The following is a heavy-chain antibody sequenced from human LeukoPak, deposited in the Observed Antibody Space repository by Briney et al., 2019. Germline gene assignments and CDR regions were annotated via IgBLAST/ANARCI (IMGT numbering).Heavy chain of an antibody. CDR1: GVSTTGYF. D-gene: IGHD2-21*02. J-gene: IGHJ3*01. CDR2: VFYSGGT. CDR3: ARHMSVTYDAFDL. Sequence: SETLSLTCTISGVSTTGYFWSWIRQPPGKGLEWIGYVFYSGGTLYNPSLDSRVTISVDTSKTQFSLELTSVTAADTAVYYCARHMSVTYDAFDLWGRGTMVTVSS. V-gene: IGHV4-59*08.